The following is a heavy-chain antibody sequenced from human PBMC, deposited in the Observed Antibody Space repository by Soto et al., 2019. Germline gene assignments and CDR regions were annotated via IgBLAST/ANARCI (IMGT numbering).Heavy chain of an antibody. Sequence: GGSLRLSGAASGFTFDDYAMHWVRQAPGKGLEWVSGISWNSGSIGYADSVKGRFTISRDNAKNSLYLQMNSLRAEDTALYYCASGTYYYGSGSYYNNYYFDYWGQGTLVTVSS. CDR3: ASGTYYYGSGSYYNNYYFDY. J-gene: IGHJ4*02. CDR1: GFTFDDYA. D-gene: IGHD3-10*01. CDR2: ISWNSGSI. V-gene: IGHV3-9*01.